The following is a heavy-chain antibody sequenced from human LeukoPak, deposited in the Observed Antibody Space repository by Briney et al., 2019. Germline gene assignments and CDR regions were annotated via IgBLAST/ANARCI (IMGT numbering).Heavy chain of an antibody. V-gene: IGHV3-21*01. CDR2: ISSSSSYI. D-gene: IGHD6-19*01. CDR3: ARDRSTGYSSGWATPREGY. CDR1: GFTFSSYS. Sequence: GGSLRLSCAASGFTFSSYSMNWVRQAPGKGLEWVSSISSSSSYIYYADSVKGRFTISRDNAKNSLYLQMNSLRAEDTAVYYCARDRSTGYSSGWATPREGYWGQGTLVTVSS. J-gene: IGHJ4*02.